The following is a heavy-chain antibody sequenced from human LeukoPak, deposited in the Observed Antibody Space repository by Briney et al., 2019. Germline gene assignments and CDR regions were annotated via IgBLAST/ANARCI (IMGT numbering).Heavy chain of an antibody. J-gene: IGHJ3*01. CDR3: ASDYGSGSSLPL. D-gene: IGHD3-10*01. V-gene: IGHV4-39*07. CDR1: GGSISSSSYY. CDR2: IYYSGST. Sequence: SETLSLTCTVSGGSISSSSYYWGWIRQPPGKGLEWIGSIYYSGSTYYNPSLKSRVTISVDTSKNQFSLKLSSVTAADTAVYYCASDYGSGSSLPLWGQGTMVTVSS.